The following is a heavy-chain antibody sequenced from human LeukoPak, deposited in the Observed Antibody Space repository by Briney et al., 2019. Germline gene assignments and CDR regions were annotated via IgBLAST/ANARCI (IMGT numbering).Heavy chain of an antibody. CDR3: ARGPNSNWSGLDF. Sequence: GGSLRLSCTASGFSFSGHWMHWARHLPGKGRVWVSRISPTGSTTSYADSVKGRFTVSRDNAKNTLYLQVNNLRAEDTAVYYCARGPNSNWSGLDFWGQGTLLTVSS. CDR2: ISPTGSTT. J-gene: IGHJ4*02. CDR1: GFSFSGHW. V-gene: IGHV3-74*01. D-gene: IGHD6-6*01.